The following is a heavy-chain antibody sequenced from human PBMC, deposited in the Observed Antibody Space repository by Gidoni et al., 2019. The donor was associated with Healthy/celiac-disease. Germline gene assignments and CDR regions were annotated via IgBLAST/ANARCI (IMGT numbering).Heavy chain of an antibody. CDR3: ARASFLDGYGDYERGLQPWFDP. CDR1: GGSISSGGYS. J-gene: IGHJ5*02. Sequence: QLQLQESGSGLVKPSQTLSLTCAVSGGSISSGGYSGGWIRQPPGQGLEWIGYIYHSGGTYYNPSLKSRVTISVDRSKNQFSLKLSSVTAADTAVYYCARASFLDGYGDYERGLQPWFDPWGQGTLVTVSS. CDR2: IYHSGGT. V-gene: IGHV4-30-2*01. D-gene: IGHD4-17*01.